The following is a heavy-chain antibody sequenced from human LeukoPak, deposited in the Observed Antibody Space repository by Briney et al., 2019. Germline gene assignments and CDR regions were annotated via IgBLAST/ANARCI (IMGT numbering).Heavy chain of an antibody. D-gene: IGHD5-18*01. Sequence: GASVKVSCKASGGTFSSYAISWVRQAPGQGLEWMGGIIPIFGTANYAQKFQGRATMTRDTSTSTVYMELSSLRSEDTAVYYCARMGGGYSYGYQVDYWGQGTLVTVSS. J-gene: IGHJ4*02. CDR3: ARMGGGYSYGYQVDY. CDR1: GGTFSSYA. CDR2: IIPIFGTA. V-gene: IGHV1-69*05.